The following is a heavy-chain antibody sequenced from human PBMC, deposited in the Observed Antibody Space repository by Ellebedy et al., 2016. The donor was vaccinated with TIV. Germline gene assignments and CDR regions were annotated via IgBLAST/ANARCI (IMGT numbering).Heavy chain of an antibody. CDR2: FSYKGYT. D-gene: IGHD3-10*01. J-gene: IGHJ4*02. CDR3: ARQPPLNVMVRGVIYFDS. Sequence: PGGSLRLSCSVSGDSISNSNSYWGWVRQSPGKGLEWIGSFSYKGYTYYNPSLKSRATVSGDTSKNQFSLKLTSVTAADTAVYYCARQPPLNVMVRGVIYFDSWGQGTLVTVSS. V-gene: IGHV4-39*01. CDR1: GDSISNSNSY.